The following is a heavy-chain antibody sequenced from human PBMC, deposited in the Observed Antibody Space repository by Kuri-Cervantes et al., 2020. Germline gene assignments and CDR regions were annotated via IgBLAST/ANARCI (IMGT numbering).Heavy chain of an antibody. CDR2: ISSSSSYI. D-gene: IGHD5-18*01. CDR3: ARTQWEYSYGYVSPPHYYGMDV. Sequence: GGSLRLSCAASGFTFSSYSMNWVRQAPGKGLEWVSSISSSSSYIYYADSVKGRFTISRDNAKNSLYLQMNSLRAEDTAVYYCARTQWEYSYGYVSPPHYYGMDVWGQGTTVTVSS. CDR1: GFTFSSYS. J-gene: IGHJ6*02. V-gene: IGHV3-21*01.